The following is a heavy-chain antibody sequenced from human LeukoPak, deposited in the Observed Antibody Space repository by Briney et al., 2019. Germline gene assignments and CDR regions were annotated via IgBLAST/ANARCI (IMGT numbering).Heavy chain of an antibody. V-gene: IGHV4-61*01. D-gene: IGHD5-18*01. CDR3: ARGRSYGLRGVVAGLDY. J-gene: IGHJ4*02. Sequence: SETLSLTCTVSGGSVSSGSYYWSWIRQPPGKGLEWIGEINHSGSTNYNPSLKSRVTISVDTSKNQFSLKLSSVTAADTAVYYCARGRSYGLRGVVAGLDYWGQGTLVTVSS. CDR2: INHSGST. CDR1: GGSVSSGSYY.